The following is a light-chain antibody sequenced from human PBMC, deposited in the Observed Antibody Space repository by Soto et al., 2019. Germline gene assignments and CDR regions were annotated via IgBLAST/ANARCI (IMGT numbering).Light chain of an antibody. Sequence: ETVMRQSPATLSFPLGERATLSCRASQSVSSYLAWYQQKPGQAPRLLIYDASNRATGIPARFSGSGSGTDFTLTISSLEPEDFAVYYCQQRSNWPLTFGGGTKVDIK. CDR3: QQRSNWPLT. V-gene: IGKV3-11*01. CDR1: QSVSSY. J-gene: IGKJ4*01. CDR2: DAS.